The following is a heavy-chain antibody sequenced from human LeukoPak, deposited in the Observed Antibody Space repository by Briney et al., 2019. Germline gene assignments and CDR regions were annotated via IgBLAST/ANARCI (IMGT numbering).Heavy chain of an antibody. Sequence: PSETLSLTCTVSGGSITSYYWSWIRQPPGKGLEWIGYAYYSGTTTYSPSLKSRVTISIDTSKNQFSLELRSVTAADTAVYYCARAPYRSGFYFSDPWGQGTLVTVSS. CDR2: AYYSGTT. CDR1: GGSITSYY. D-gene: IGHD3-22*01. J-gene: IGHJ5*02. V-gene: IGHV4-59*01. CDR3: ARAPYRSGFYFSDP.